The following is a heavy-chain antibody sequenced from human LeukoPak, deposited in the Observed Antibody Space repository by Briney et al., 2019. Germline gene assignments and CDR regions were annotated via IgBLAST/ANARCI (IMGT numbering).Heavy chain of an antibody. CDR1: GGSFSGYY. D-gene: IGHD6-13*01. J-gene: IGHJ4*02. Sequence: PSETLSLTCAVYGGSFSGYYWSWIRQPPGKGLEWIGEINHSGSTNYNPSLKSRVTISVDTSKNQFSLKLSSVTAADTAVYYCARGLRSSWYLSSYFDYWGQGTLVTASS. V-gene: IGHV4-34*01. CDR3: ARGLRSSWYLSSYFDY. CDR2: INHSGST.